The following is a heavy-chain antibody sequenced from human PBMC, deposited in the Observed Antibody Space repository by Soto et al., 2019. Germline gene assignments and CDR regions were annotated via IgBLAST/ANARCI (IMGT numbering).Heavy chain of an antibody. Sequence: EVQLVESGGGLVQPGGSLRLSCAASGFTFSSYSMNWVRQAPGKGLEWVSYISSSSSTIYYADSVKGRFTISRDNAKNSLYLQMSSLRDEDTAVYYWAREITSRGAGWCGPWGQGTLVTVSS. J-gene: IGHJ5*02. CDR2: ISSSSSTI. CDR1: GFTFSSYS. D-gene: IGHD3-10*01. V-gene: IGHV3-48*02. CDR3: AREITSRGAGWCGP.